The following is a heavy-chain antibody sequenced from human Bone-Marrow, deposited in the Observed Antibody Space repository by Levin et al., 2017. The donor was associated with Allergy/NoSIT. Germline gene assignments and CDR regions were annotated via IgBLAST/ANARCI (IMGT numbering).Heavy chain of an antibody. CDR3: ARGGYTSYFDS. CDR2: IRATAGTT. CDR1: GFTFTSAA. J-gene: IGHJ4*02. Sequence: GESLKISCAASGFTFTSAAMTWVRQAPGKGLEWVSTIRATAGTTFYADSVQGRFTISRDNSKNTVYLQMNSLGADDTALYYCARGGYTSYFDSWGQGTLVTVSA. D-gene: IGHD5-18*01. V-gene: IGHV3-23*01.